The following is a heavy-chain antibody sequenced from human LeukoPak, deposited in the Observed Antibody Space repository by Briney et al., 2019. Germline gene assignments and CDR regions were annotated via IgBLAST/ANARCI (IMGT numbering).Heavy chain of an antibody. CDR3: AKDIVVVPAAIKSDV. CDR1: GFTFSSYA. D-gene: IGHD2-2*01. Sequence: AGGSLRLSCAASGFTFSSYAMSWVRQAPGQGLEWVSAISGSGGSTYYADSVKGRFTISRDNSKNTLYLQMNSLRAEDTAVYYCAKDIVVVPAAIKSDVWGQGTTVTVSS. J-gene: IGHJ6*02. CDR2: ISGSGGST. V-gene: IGHV3-23*01.